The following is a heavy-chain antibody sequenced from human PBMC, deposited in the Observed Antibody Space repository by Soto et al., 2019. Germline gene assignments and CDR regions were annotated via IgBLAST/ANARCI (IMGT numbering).Heavy chain of an antibody. CDR2: IRSKAYGGTT. CDR3: TTPQRSYYGSGKYYFDY. D-gene: IGHD3-10*01. V-gene: IGHV3-49*04. CDR1: GFTFGDYA. Sequence: GVLRLSCTASGFTFGDYAMSWVRQAPGKGLEWVGFIRSKAYGGTTEYAASVKGRFTISRDDSKSIAYLQMNSLKTEDTAVYYCTTPQRSYYGSGKYYFDYWGQGTLVTVSS. J-gene: IGHJ4*02.